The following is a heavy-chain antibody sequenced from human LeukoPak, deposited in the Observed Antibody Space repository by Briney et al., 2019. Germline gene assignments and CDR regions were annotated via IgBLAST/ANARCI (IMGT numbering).Heavy chain of an antibody. V-gene: IGHV3-30*02. CDR1: GFTFSSYG. CDR3: ATRYYILTVGQY. Sequence: SGGSLRLSCAASGFTFSSYGMSWVRQAPGKGLEWVAFIRYDGSNQYYAASVKGRFTISRDNSKNTLYLQMNSLRAEDTAVYYCATRYYILTVGQYWGQGTLVTVSS. CDR2: IRYDGSNQ. D-gene: IGHD3-9*01. J-gene: IGHJ4*02.